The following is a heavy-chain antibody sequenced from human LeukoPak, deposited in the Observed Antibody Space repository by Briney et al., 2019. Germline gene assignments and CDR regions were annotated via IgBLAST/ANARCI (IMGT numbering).Heavy chain of an antibody. CDR3: AREVRYSAHFDY. J-gene: IGHJ4*02. CDR2: ISSSSGYI. V-gene: IGHV3-21*01. D-gene: IGHD6-13*01. CDR1: GFTFSSYS. Sequence: GGSLRLFCAASGFTFSSYSMNWVRQAPGKGLEWVSSISSSSGYIYYADSVKGRFTISRDNAKNSLYLQMSSLRAEDTAVYYCAREVRYSAHFDYWGQGTLVTVSS.